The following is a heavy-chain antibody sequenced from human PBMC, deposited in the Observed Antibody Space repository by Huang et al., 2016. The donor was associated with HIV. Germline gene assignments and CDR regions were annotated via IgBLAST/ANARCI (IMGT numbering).Heavy chain of an antibody. Sequence: QMQLQQRGAGLLKPSETLSLTCGVSGGSFTGNYLTWTRQAPGKGREWSGEVNDSGATNDNPSRKGRVTISLDKANRELSLNLRSVTAADTAVYYCARQWTILEWLLGLDVWGQGTTVIVSS. D-gene: IGHD3-3*01. CDR1: GGSFTGNY. V-gene: IGHV4-34*02. CDR3: ARQWTILEWLLGLDV. CDR2: VNDSGAT. J-gene: IGHJ6*02.